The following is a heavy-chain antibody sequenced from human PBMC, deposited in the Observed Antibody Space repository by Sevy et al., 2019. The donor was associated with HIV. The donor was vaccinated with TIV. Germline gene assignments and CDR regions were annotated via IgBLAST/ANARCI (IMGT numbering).Heavy chain of an antibody. CDR2: IYSGGST. J-gene: IGHJ4*02. V-gene: IGHV3-53*01. CDR3: SQETHYYGSGRTGFDY. D-gene: IGHD3-10*01. CDR1: GFTVSSNY. Sequence: GGSLRLSCAASGFTVSSNYMSWVRQAPGKGLEWVSVIYSGGSTYYADSVKGRFTISRDNSKNTLYLQMNSLRAEDTAVYYCSQETHYYGSGRTGFDYWGQGTLVTVSS.